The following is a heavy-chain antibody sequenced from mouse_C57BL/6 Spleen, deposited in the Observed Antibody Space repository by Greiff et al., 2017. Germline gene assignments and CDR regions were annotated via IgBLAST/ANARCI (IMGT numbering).Heavy chain of an antibody. D-gene: IGHD2-4*01. CDR2: IYPGSGNT. J-gene: IGHJ2*01. CDR1: GYSFTSSY. V-gene: IGHV1-66*01. CDR3: ARRDYDYGFDY. Sequence: VQLQQSGPELVKPGASVKISCKASGYSFTSSYIHWVKQRPGQGLEWIGWIYPGSGNTKYNEKFKGKATLTADTSSSTAYMQLSSLTSEDSAVYYCARRDYDYGFDYWGQGTTLTVSS.